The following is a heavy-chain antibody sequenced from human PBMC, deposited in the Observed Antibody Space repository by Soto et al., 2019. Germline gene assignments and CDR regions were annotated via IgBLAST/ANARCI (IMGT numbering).Heavy chain of an antibody. CDR3: ASDWAYSNGSRSYNWFHS. CDR2: IKEDGSEK. Sequence: GGSLRLSCAASGFTFNNYWMTWVRQAPGKGLEWVANIKEDGSEKYYVGSVKGRFTISRDNAKNSLFLQMNSLRAEDTAVYYCASDWAYSNGSRSYNWFHSWRQGTLATVSS. CDR1: GFTFNNYW. J-gene: IGHJ5*01. V-gene: IGHV3-7*03. D-gene: IGHD5-18*01.